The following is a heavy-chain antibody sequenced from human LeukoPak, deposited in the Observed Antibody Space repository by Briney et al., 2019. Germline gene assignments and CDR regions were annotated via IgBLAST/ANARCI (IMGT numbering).Heavy chain of an antibody. J-gene: IGHJ4*02. CDR1: GGSISSYY. Sequence: ASETLSLTCTVSGGSISSYYWSWIRQSAGKGLEWIGRIYTSGSTNYNPSLKSRVTMSVDTSKNQFSLKLSSVTAADTAVYYCARAHPRYCSSTSCPFDYWGQGTLVTVSS. V-gene: IGHV4-4*07. CDR3: ARAHPRYCSSTSCPFDY. CDR2: IYTSGST. D-gene: IGHD2-2*01.